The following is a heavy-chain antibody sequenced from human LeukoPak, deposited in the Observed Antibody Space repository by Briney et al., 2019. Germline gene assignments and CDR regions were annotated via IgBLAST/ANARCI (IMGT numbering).Heavy chain of an antibody. CDR2: IYTSGSS. CDR1: GGSISSSY. D-gene: IGHD1-26*01. J-gene: IGHJ6*03. V-gene: IGHV4-4*07. Sequence: PSETLSLTCTVSGGSISSSYWSWIRQPAGKGLEWIGRIYTSGSSNYNPSLKSRITTSVDTSKSEFSLKLTSVTAADTAVYYCARGGSYFYDYYMDVWGKGATVTVSS. CDR3: ARGGSYFYDYYMDV.